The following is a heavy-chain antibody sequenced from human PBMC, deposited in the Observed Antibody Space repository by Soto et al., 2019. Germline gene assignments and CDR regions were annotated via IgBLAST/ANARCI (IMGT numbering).Heavy chain of an antibody. CDR2: ISAHNGNT. Sequence: QVHLVQSGAEVKKPGASVKVSCKGSGYAFTTYGITWVRQAPGQGLEWMGWISAHNGNTNYAQKLQGRVTVTRDTSPSTAYTELRRLRSDDTAVYDCARGRYGDYWGQGALVTVSS. CDR1: GYAFTTYG. V-gene: IGHV1-18*01. J-gene: IGHJ4*02. CDR3: ARGRYGDY. D-gene: IGHD1-1*01.